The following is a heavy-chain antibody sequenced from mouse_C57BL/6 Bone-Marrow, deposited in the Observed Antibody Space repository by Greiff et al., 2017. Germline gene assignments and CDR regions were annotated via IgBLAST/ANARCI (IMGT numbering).Heavy chain of an antibody. CDR1: GYAFSSSW. V-gene: IGHV1-82*01. Sequence: QVQLQQSGPELVKPGASVKISCKASGYAFSSSWMNWVKQRPGKGLEWIGRIYPGNGDTNYNGKFKGKAKLTADKSSSTAYMQLSSLTSEDSAVSFGAFYGSSYVGFAYWGQGTLVTVSA. CDR2: IYPGNGDT. D-gene: IGHD1-1*01. J-gene: IGHJ3*01. CDR3: AFYGSSYVGFAY.